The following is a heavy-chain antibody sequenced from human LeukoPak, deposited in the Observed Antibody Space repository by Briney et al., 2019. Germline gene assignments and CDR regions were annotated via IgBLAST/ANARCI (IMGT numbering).Heavy chain of an antibody. CDR1: GGSISSSSYY. V-gene: IGHV4-39*01. Sequence: SETLSLTCTVSGGSISSSSYYWGWIRQPPGKGLEWIGSIYYSGSTYYNPSLKSRVTISVDTSKNQFSLKLSSVTAADTAVYYCAIQTHNYDSSGYYYRNLDYWGQGTLVTVSS. J-gene: IGHJ4*02. D-gene: IGHD3-22*01. CDR2: IYYSGST. CDR3: AIQTHNYDSSGYYYRNLDY.